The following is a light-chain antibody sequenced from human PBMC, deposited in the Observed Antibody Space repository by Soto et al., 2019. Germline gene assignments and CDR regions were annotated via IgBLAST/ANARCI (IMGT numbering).Light chain of an antibody. Sequence: DIQMTQSPSSLSASVGDRVTITCRASQGISNYLAWYQQKPGKVPKLLIYGASTLQSGVPARVSGSGSGTDFTLTSSCLQPEAFETYYCQKYNSAPYTVGQGTKLEIK. CDR2: GAS. CDR1: QGISNY. CDR3: QKYNSAPYT. V-gene: IGKV1-27*01. J-gene: IGKJ2*01.